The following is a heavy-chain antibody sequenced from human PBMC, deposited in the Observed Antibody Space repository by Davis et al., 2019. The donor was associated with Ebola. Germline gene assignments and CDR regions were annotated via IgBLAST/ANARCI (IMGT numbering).Heavy chain of an antibody. CDR3: SVTVTPPGYYYGMDV. D-gene: IGHD4-17*01. J-gene: IGHJ6*02. Sequence: PGGSLRLSCAASGFTFSGSAMHWVRQAPGKGLEWVGRIRSKANSYATAYAASVKGRFTISRDDSKNTAYLQMNSLKTEDTAVYYCSVTVTPPGYYYGMDVWGQGTTVTVSS. CDR2: IRSKANSYAT. CDR1: GFTFSGSA. V-gene: IGHV3-73*01.